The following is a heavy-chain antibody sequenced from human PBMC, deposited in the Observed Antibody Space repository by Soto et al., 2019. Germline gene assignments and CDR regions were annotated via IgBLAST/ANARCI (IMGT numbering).Heavy chain of an antibody. J-gene: IGHJ5*02. V-gene: IGHV4-61*01. CDR2: IYYSGST. CDR1: GGSVSSGSYY. Sequence: PSETLSLTCTVSGGSVSSGSYYWSWIRQPPGKGLEWIGYIYYSGSTNYNPSLKSRVTISVDTSKNQFSLKLSSVTAADTAVYYCAREVEQQLGWFEPWGQGTLVTVS. D-gene: IGHD6-13*01. CDR3: AREVEQQLGWFEP.